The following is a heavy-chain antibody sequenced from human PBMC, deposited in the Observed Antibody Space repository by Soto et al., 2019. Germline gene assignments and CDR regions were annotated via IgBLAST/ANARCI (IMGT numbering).Heavy chain of an antibody. D-gene: IGHD2-15*01. CDR2: IWHDGSNK. CDR3: AREEGVVARAFDY. J-gene: IGHJ4*02. V-gene: IGHV3-33*01. Sequence: QVQLVESGGGVVQPGRSLRLSCVASGFTFSSYGMHWVRQAPGKGLVWVAIIWHDGSNKYYADSVKGRFTVSRDNSKNTLYLEMNILRAEDTAVYYCAREEGVVARAFDYWGQGTLVTVSS. CDR1: GFTFSSYG.